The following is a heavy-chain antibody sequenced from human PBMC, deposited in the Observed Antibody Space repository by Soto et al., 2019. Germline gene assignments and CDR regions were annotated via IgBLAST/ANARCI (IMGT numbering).Heavy chain of an antibody. J-gene: IGHJ4*02. CDR2: IWNDGNGY. D-gene: IGHD3-22*01. Sequence: PGGSLRLSCAASGFTFNNYGMHWVRQAPGKGLEWVAVIWNDGNGYYYANSVKGRFTISRDNTKKTLYLQMSSLRAEDTAVYYYARGPPINYYGGSGYYSDGYYLEDWGQGALVRVCS. CDR1: GFTFNNYG. V-gene: IGHV3-33*01. CDR3: ARGPPINYYGGSGYYSDGYYLED.